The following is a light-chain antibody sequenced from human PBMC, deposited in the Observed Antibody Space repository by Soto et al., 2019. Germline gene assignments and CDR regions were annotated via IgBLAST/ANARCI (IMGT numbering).Light chain of an antibody. CDR1: QSLDSR. J-gene: IGKJ1*01. Sequence: DIKMTQSPSTLSASVRDRVTITCRASQSLDSRLAWYQQKPGKAPKLLIYKASTLESGVPSRFSGSGSGTEFTLTISSLQPDDFATYYCQQYNNYWTFGQGTKVEIK. V-gene: IGKV1-5*03. CDR2: KAS. CDR3: QQYNNYWT.